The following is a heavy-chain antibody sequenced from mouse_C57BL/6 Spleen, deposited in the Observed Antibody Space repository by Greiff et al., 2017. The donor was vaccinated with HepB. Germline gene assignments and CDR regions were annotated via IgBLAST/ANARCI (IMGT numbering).Heavy chain of an antibody. CDR1: GYSITSGYY. Sequence: VQLQQSGPGLVKPSQSLSLTCSVTGYSITSGYYWNWIRQFPGNKLEWMGYISYDGSNNYNPSLKNRISITRDTSKNQFFLKLNSVTTEDTATYYCARRGYFDVWGTGTTVTVSS. CDR2: ISYDGSN. CDR3: ARRGYFDV. J-gene: IGHJ1*03. V-gene: IGHV3-6*01.